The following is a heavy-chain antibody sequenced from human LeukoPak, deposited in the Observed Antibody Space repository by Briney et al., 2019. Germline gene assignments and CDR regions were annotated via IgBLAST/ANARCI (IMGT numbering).Heavy chain of an antibody. D-gene: IGHD5-24*01. CDR1: GGTFSSYA. CDR2: IIPIFGTA. V-gene: IGHV1-69*05. J-gene: IGHJ3*02. Sequence: SSVNVSCKASGGTFSSYAISWVRQAPGQGLEWMGRIIPIFGTANYAQKFQGRVTITTDESTSTAYMELSSLRSEDTAVYYCARERVEMAPIRGAFDIWGQGTMVTVSS. CDR3: ARERVEMAPIRGAFDI.